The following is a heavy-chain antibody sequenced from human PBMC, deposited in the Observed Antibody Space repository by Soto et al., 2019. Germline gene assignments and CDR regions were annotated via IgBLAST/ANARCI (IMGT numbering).Heavy chain of an antibody. Sequence: QVQLVESGGGVVQPGRSLRLSCAASGFTFSDYGMHWVRQAPGKGLEWVAVLSYDGTNEFYGDSVKGRFTISRDNSKNTLYLQMNSLRVEDTAVYYCAKWFGEPYYYYFYMDVWGKGTTVTVYS. V-gene: IGHV3-33*06. CDR2: LSYDGTNE. CDR3: AKWFGEPYYYYFYMDV. CDR1: GFTFSDYG. J-gene: IGHJ6*03. D-gene: IGHD3-10*01.